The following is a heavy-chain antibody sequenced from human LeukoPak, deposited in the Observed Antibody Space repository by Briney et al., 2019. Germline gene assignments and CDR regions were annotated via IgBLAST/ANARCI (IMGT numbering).Heavy chain of an antibody. J-gene: IGHJ6*02. CDR1: GFTFSTYA. Sequence: GGSLRLSCAASGFTFSTYAMTWVRQAPGKGLEWVSGISGSGGSTYYADSVKGRFTISRDNSRDTLYLQMHSLRADDTAVYYCAKDNYGMDVWGQGTTVTVSS. CDR3: AKDNYGMDV. CDR2: ISGSGGST. V-gene: IGHV3-23*01.